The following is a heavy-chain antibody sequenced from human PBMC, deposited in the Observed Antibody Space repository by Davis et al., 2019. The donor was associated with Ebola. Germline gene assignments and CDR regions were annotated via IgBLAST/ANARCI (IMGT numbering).Heavy chain of an antibody. V-gene: IGHV4-39*01. CDR3: ARSLLWFGEFGGLYYFDY. D-gene: IGHD3-10*01. Sequence: SETLSLTCTVSGGSISSSSYYWGWIRQPPGKGLEWIGSIYYSGSTYYNPSLKSRVTISVDTSKNQFSLKLSSVTAADTAVYYCARSLLWFGEFGGLYYFDYWGQGTLVTVSS. CDR1: GGSISSSSYY. J-gene: IGHJ4*02. CDR2: IYYSGST.